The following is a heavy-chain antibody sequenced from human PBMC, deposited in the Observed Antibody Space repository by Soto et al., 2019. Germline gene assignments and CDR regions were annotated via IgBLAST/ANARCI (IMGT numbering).Heavy chain of an antibody. Sequence: GGSLRLSCAASGFTFSSYAMSWVRQAPGKGLEWVSAISGSGGSTYYADSVKGRFTISRDNSKNTLYLQMNSLRAEDTAVYYCAKHWSLWGELHDAFDIWGQGTMVTVSS. CDR3: AKHWSLWGELHDAFDI. V-gene: IGHV3-23*01. D-gene: IGHD1-26*01. J-gene: IGHJ3*02. CDR2: ISGSGGST. CDR1: GFTFSSYA.